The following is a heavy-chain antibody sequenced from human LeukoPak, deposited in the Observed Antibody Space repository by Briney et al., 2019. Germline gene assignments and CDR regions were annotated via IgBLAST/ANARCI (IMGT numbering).Heavy chain of an antibody. V-gene: IGHV3-30-3*01. D-gene: IGHD4-17*01. CDR1: GFTFSSYA. Sequence: GGSLRLSCAASGFTFSSYAMHWVRQAPGRGLEWVAVISYDGSNKYYADSVKGRFTISRDNSKNTLYLQMNSLRAEDTAVYYCARDPPTNYGDYAIEHGMDVWGQGTTVTVSS. J-gene: IGHJ6*02. CDR2: ISYDGSNK. CDR3: ARDPPTNYGDYAIEHGMDV.